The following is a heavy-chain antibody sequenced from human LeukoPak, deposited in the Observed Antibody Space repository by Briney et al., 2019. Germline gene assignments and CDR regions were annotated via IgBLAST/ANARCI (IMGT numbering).Heavy chain of an antibody. V-gene: IGHV1-8*01. CDR2: MNPNRGNT. D-gene: IGHD3-22*01. CDR1: GYTFTSYD. CDR3: ARGREVTMIVVVISDAFDI. J-gene: IGHJ3*02. Sequence: GASVKVSCKASGYTFTSYDINWVRQATGQGLEWMGWMNPNRGNTGYAQKFQGRVTMTRNTSISTAYMELSSLRSEDTAVYYCARGREVTMIVVVISDAFDIWDQGTMVTVSS.